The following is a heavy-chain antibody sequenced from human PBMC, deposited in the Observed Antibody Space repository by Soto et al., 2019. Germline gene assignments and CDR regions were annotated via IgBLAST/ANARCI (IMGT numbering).Heavy chain of an antibody. V-gene: IGHV4-59*01. Sequence: SETLSLTCTVSGGSISSYYWSWIRQPPGKGLEWIGYIYYSGSTNYNPPLKSRVTISVDTSKNQFSLKLSSVTAADTAVYYCARVRRDGDYYYYYMDVWGKGTTVTVSS. CDR3: ARVRRDGDYYYYYMDV. CDR1: GGSISSYY. D-gene: IGHD4-17*01. J-gene: IGHJ6*03. CDR2: IYYSGST.